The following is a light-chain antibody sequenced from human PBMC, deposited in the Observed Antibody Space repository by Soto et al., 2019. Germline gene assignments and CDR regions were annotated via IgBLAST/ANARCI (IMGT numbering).Light chain of an antibody. J-gene: IGLJ3*02. Sequence: QSVLTQSPSASASLGASVKLTCTLSSGHSRYAISWHQQQPETGPRFLMKLNSDGSHNKGDGIPDRFSGSSSGAERYLTISSLQSEDEADYYCQTWGTGIRVFGGGTKVTVL. V-gene: IGLV4-69*01. CDR2: LNSDGSH. CDR1: SGHSRYA. CDR3: QTWGTGIRV.